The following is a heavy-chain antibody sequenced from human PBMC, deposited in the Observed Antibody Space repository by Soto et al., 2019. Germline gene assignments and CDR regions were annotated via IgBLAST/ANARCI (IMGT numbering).Heavy chain of an antibody. CDR3: ARAGPAGDYGEKYDY. Sequence: TSETLSLTCTVSGGSISSYYWSWIRQPPGKGLEWIGYIYYSGSTNYNPSLKSRVTISVDTSKNQFSLKLSSVTAADTAVYYCARAGPAGDYGEKYDYWGQGTLVTVSS. CDR2: IYYSGST. V-gene: IGHV4-59*01. CDR1: GGSISSYY. D-gene: IGHD4-17*01. J-gene: IGHJ4*02.